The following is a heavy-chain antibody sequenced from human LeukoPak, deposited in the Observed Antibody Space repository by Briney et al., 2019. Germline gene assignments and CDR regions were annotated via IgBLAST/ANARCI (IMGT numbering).Heavy chain of an antibody. V-gene: IGHV1-69*13. CDR1: GGTFSSYA. J-gene: IGHJ6*03. D-gene: IGHD6-6*01. CDR3: ARGRYSSSSPYYYYMDV. Sequence: SVKVSCKASGGTFSSYAISWVRQAPGQGLEWMGGIIPIFGTANYAQKFQGRVTITADESTSTAYMELSSLRSEDTAVYYCARGRYSSSSPYYYYMDVWGKGTTVTVSS. CDR2: IIPIFGTA.